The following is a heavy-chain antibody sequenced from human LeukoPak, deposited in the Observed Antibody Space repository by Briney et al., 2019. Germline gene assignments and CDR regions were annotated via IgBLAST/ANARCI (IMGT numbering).Heavy chain of an antibody. V-gene: IGHV1-2*02. Sequence: GASVKVSCKASGYTFTTYGISWVRQAPGQGLEWMGWINPNSGGTNYAQKFQGRVTMTRDTSISTAYMELSRLRSDDTAVYYCARAPAGATLDYWGQGTLVTVSS. CDR2: INPNSGGT. CDR1: GYTFTTYG. J-gene: IGHJ4*02. CDR3: ARAPAGATLDY. D-gene: IGHD1-26*01.